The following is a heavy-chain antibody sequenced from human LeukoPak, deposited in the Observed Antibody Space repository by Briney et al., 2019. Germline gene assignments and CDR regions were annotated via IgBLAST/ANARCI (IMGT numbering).Heavy chain of an antibody. Sequence: SETLSLTCAVYGGSFSGYYWSWLRQPPGKGLEWIGEINHSGSTNYNPSLKSRVTISVDTSKNQFSLKLSSVTAADTAVYYCARRGCSSTSCLKRVYYYYYGMDVWGQGTTVTVSS. CDR3: ARRGCSSTSCLKRVYYYYYGMDV. V-gene: IGHV4-34*01. CDR2: INHSGST. CDR1: GGSFSGYY. J-gene: IGHJ6*02. D-gene: IGHD2-2*01.